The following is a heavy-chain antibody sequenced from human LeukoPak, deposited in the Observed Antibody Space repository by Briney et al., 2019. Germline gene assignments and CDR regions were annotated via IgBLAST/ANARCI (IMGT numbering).Heavy chain of an antibody. CDR2: IGVNGGST. Sequence: GGSLRLSCAASGFTFSNYAMSWVRQAPGKGLERVSSIGVNGGSTYYADSVKGRFTISRDNSKNTLFLQMNSLRAEDTAVYYCVKERYGSGSFPYFDYWGQGTLVTVSS. D-gene: IGHD3-10*01. CDR1: GFTFSNYA. V-gene: IGHV3-23*01. CDR3: VKERYGSGSFPYFDY. J-gene: IGHJ4*02.